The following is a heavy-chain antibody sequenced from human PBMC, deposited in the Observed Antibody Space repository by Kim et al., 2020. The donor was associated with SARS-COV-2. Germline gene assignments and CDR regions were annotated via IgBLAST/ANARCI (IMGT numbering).Heavy chain of an antibody. Sequence: GGSLRLSCAASGFTVSASYLSWVRRAPGKGPEWVSILRRDGATHYADYVKGRFTISRDNSKNTLYLQLNSLRADDTAIYYCSRDGDSYFDDWGQGTLVTV. V-gene: IGHV3-53*01. CDR2: LRRDGAT. J-gene: IGHJ4*02. CDR1: GFTVSASY. CDR3: SRDGDSYFDD.